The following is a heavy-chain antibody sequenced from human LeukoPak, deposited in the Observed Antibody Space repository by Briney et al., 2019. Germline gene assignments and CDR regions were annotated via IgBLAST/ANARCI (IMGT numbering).Heavy chain of an antibody. J-gene: IGHJ4*02. V-gene: IGHV3-30*02. CDR2: IRYDGSNK. CDR1: GFTFSSYG. Sequence: GGSLRLSCAASGFTFSSYGMHWVRQAPGKGLEWVAFIRYDGSNKYYADSVKGRFTISRDNSKNTLYMKMSSLRAEDTAVYYCGRGSGWIFDYRGQGTLVTVSS. CDR3: GRGSGWIFDY. D-gene: IGHD6-19*01.